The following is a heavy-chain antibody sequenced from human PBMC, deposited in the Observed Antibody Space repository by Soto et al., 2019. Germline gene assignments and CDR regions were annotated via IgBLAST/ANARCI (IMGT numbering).Heavy chain of an antibody. J-gene: IGHJ6*02. CDR1: GYTFTSYY. Sequence: QVQLVQSGAEVKKPGASVKVSCKASGYTFTSYYMHWVRQAPGQGLEWMGIINPSGGSTSYAQKFQGRVTMTRDTSTSTVYMELSSLRSEDTAVYYCARGSDWDLRYFDWFNYYYGMDVWGQGTTVTVSS. CDR3: ARGSDWDLRYFDWFNYYYGMDV. D-gene: IGHD3-9*01. CDR2: INPSGGST. V-gene: IGHV1-46*01.